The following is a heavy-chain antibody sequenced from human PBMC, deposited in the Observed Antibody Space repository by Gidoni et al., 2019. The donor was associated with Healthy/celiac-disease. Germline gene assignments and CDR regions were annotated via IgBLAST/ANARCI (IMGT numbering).Heavy chain of an antibody. Sequence: EVQLVESGGGLVKPGGSLRLSCAASGFTFSSYSMNWVRQAPGKGLEWVSSISSSSSYIYYADSVKGRFTISRDNAKNSLYLQMNSLRAEDTAVYYCARERIAVAGWAAFDIWGQGTMVTVSS. V-gene: IGHV3-21*01. D-gene: IGHD6-19*01. CDR2: ISSSSSYI. CDR1: GFTFSSYS. CDR3: ARERIAVAGWAAFDI. J-gene: IGHJ3*02.